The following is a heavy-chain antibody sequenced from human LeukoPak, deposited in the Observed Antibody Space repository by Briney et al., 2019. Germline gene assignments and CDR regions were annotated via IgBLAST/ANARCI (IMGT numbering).Heavy chain of an antibody. D-gene: IGHD5-24*01. V-gene: IGHV4-59*11. CDR1: GGSISSHY. CDR2: IYYSGST. CDR3: ARAGMATIYYFDY. Sequence: PETLSLTCTVSGGSISSHYWSWIRQPPGKGLEWIGYIYYSGSTNYNPSLKSRVTISVDTSKNQFSLKLSSVTAADTAVYYCARAGMATIYYFDYWGQGTLVTVSS. J-gene: IGHJ4*02.